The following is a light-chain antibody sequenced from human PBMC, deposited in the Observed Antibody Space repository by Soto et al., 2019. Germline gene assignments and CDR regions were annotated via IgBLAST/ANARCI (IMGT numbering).Light chain of an antibody. J-gene: IGKJ2*01. CDR1: QSVGRN. CDR2: GAS. V-gene: IGKV3-15*01. Sequence: EIVMTQSPATLSVSPGERATLSCRASQSVGRNLAWYQQEPGQAPRLLIYGASTRATGIPTRFSGSGSGTAFTLTISSLQSEDFAVYYCQQYAQWPSFAFGQGTKLEIK. CDR3: QQYAQWPSFA.